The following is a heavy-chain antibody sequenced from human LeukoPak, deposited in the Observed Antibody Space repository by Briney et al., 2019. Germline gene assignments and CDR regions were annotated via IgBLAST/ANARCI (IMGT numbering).Heavy chain of an antibody. CDR3: LTVRKYLRVGWNSNFDY. CDR1: GFTFSSYG. CDR2: ISYDGSKK. Sequence: GGSLRLSCAASGFTFSSYGMHWVRQAPGKGLEWVAVISYDGSKKYYADTVKGRFTISRDDSENTLYLQMNSLRADDTAVYYCLTVRKYLRVGWNSNFDYWGQGTLVTVSS. V-gene: IGHV3-30*03. J-gene: IGHJ4*02. D-gene: IGHD1-7*01.